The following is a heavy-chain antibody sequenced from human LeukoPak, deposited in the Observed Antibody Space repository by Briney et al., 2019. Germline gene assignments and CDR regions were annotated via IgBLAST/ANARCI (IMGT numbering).Heavy chain of an antibody. Sequence: PGGSLRLSCAASGFTFSIYSMNWVRQAPGKGLEWVSSISSSSSYIYFADSVKGRFTISRDNAKNSLYLQMNSLRAEDTAVYYCARHDSSGYYYESPHYFDYWGQGTLVTVSS. CDR1: GFTFSIYS. CDR3: ARHDSSGYYYESPHYFDY. CDR2: ISSSSSYI. D-gene: IGHD3-22*01. V-gene: IGHV3-21*01. J-gene: IGHJ4*02.